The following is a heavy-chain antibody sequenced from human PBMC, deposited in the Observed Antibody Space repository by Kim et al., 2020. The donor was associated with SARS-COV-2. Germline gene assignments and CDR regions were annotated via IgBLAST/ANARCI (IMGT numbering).Heavy chain of an antibody. D-gene: IGHD2-21*02. V-gene: IGHV3-21*01. CDR3: ARNLAVYCGGDCNSGFFQH. CDR2: ISSSSTYI. Sequence: GGSLRLSCVASGFIFSSYTINWVRQAPGKGLEWISSISSSSTYINYADSVKGRFTISRDNAKNSLYLQMNSLRVEDTAVYYCARNLAVYCGGDCNSGFFQHWGQGTLVTVSS. CDR1: GFIFSSYT. J-gene: IGHJ1*01.